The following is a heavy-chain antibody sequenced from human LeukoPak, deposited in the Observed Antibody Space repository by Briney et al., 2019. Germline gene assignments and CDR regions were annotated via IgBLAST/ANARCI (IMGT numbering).Heavy chain of an antibody. CDR2: IRSDGNNK. V-gene: IGHV3-30*02. CDR3: ARVTVPLVVITAGGFDY. CDR1: GFTFSTYG. J-gene: IGHJ4*02. Sequence: GGSLRLSWAVSGFTFSTYGMHWVRQAPGKGLEWVAFIRSDGNNKYYADSVKGRFTISRDNSKNTLYLQMNSLRTEDTAVYYCARVTVPLVVITAGGFDYWGQGTLVTVSS. D-gene: IGHD3-22*01.